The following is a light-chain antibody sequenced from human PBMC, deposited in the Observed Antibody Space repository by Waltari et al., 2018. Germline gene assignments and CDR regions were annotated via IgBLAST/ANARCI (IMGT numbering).Light chain of an antibody. Sequence: SALTPPPSASLSPRHRLTIPCSVTRSHLRPGHAAPWYQQLQGTAPRLLIYGNNNRPSGVPDRFAGSKSATSASLAITGRQAEDEADYYCQCYDSSLGGVFGGGTKVTVL. CDR1: RSHLRPGHA. J-gene: IGLJ3*02. CDR2: GNN. V-gene: IGLV1-40*01. CDR3: QCYDSSLGGV.